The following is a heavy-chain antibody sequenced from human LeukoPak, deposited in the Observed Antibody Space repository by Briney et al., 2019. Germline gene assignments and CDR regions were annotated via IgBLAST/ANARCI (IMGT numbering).Heavy chain of an antibody. J-gene: IGHJ4*02. CDR3: SAMVTIFDY. Sequence: PSETLSLTRTVSGGSISSSSYYWGWIRQPPGKGLEWIGSIYYSGSTYYNPSLKSRVTISVDTSKNQFSLKLSSVTAADTAVYYCSAMVTIFDYWGQGTLVTVSS. D-gene: IGHD5-18*01. CDR2: IYYSGST. CDR1: GGSISSSSYY. V-gene: IGHV4-39*01.